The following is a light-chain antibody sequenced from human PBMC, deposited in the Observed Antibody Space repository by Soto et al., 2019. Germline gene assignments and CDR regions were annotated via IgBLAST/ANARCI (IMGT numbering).Light chain of an antibody. J-gene: IGKJ1*01. Sequence: DIQMTQSPSTLSASVGDRVTITCRASQSISSWLAWYQQKPGKAPKLLLYAASTLESGVPSRFSGSGSGTEFTLTISSLQPDDFATYYCQEYDSYSPWTFGPGTKVEIK. CDR1: QSISSW. CDR2: AAS. CDR3: QEYDSYSPWT. V-gene: IGKV1-5*01.